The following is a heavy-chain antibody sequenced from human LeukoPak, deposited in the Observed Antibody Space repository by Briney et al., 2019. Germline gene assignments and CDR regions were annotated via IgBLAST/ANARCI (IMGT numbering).Heavy chain of an antibody. J-gene: IGHJ5*02. Sequence: GGSLRLSCAASGFTFSSYSMNWVRQAPGKGLEWVSSISSSSSYIYYADSVKGRFTISRDNAKNSLSLQMNSLRAEDTAVYYCARDRVYYDFWSGYYTVRSWFDPWGQGTLVTVSS. CDR3: ARDRVYYDFWSGYYTVRSWFDP. D-gene: IGHD3-3*01. V-gene: IGHV3-21*01. CDR1: GFTFSSYS. CDR2: ISSSSSYI.